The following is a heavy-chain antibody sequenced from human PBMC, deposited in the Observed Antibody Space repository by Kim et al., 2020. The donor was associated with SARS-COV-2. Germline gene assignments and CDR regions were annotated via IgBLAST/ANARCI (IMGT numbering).Heavy chain of an antibody. V-gene: IGHV4-34*01. D-gene: IGHD2-2*01. Sequence: SETLSLTCAVYGGSFSGYYWSWIRQPPGKGLEWIGEINHSGSTNYNPSLKSRVTISVDTSKNQFSLKLSSVTAADTAVYYCARDSRDCSSTSCFYPLDYWGQGTLVTVSS. J-gene: IGHJ4*02. CDR2: INHSGST. CDR3: ARDSRDCSSTSCFYPLDY. CDR1: GGSFSGYY.